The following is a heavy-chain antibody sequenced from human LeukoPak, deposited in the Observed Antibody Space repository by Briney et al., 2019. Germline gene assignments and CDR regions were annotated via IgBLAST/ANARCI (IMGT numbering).Heavy chain of an antibody. CDR2: IYYSGST. D-gene: IGHD5-18*01. CDR1: GGSISSYY. V-gene: IGHV4-59*12. J-gene: IGHJ3*02. Sequence: PSETLSLTCTVSGGSISSYYWSWIRQPPGKGLEWIGYIYYSGSTNYNPSLKSRVTISVDTSKNQFSLKLNSVTAADTAVYYCARDGTAMVTAFDIWGQGTMVTVSS. CDR3: ARDGTAMVTAFDI.